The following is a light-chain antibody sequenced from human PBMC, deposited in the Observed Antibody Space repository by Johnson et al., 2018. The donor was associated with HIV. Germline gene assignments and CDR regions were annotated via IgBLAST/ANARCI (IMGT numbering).Light chain of an antibody. CDR2: DNN. CDR1: SSNIGNNY. CDR3: GTWGGV. Sequence: QSVLTQPPSVSAAPGQKVTISCSGSSSNIGNNYVSWYQQVPGTAPKLLIYDNNRRPSGIPDRFSGSKSGTSATLGITGLQTGDEADYYCGTWGGVFGTGIKVTVL. J-gene: IGLJ1*01. V-gene: IGLV1-51*01.